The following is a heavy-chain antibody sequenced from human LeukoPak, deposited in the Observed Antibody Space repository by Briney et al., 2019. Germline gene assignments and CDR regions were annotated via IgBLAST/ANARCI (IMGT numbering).Heavy chain of an antibody. D-gene: IGHD1-1*01. CDR1: GFTFSSYA. V-gene: IGHV3-23*01. J-gene: IGHJ3*02. CDR2: ISGSGGST. CDR3: AKSNGDAFDI. Sequence: GGSLRLSCAASGFTFSSYAMSWVRQAPGKGLEWVSAISGSGGSTYYADSVKGRFTISRDNSKNTLYPQMNSLRAEDTAIYYCAKSNGDAFDIWGQGTMVTVSS.